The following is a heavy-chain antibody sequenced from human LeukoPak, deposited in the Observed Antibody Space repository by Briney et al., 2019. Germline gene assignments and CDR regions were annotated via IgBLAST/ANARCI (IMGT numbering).Heavy chain of an antibody. J-gene: IGHJ4*02. CDR1: GFIFSDCG. CDR3: ARWGGTRQYYFDY. CDR2: TRFDGSIK. Sequence: PGGSLRLSCAVSGFIFSDCGFHWVRQAPGKGLEWVAVTRFDGSIKQYADSVKGRFTISRDDSKNTLYLQMNFLKSEDTAVYYCARWGGTRQYYFDYWGQGTLVTVSS. V-gene: IGHV3-33*01. D-gene: IGHD1-1*01.